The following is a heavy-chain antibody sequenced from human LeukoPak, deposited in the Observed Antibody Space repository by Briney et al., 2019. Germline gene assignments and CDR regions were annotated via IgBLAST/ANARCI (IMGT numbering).Heavy chain of an antibody. V-gene: IGHV3-23*01. J-gene: IGHJ4*02. Sequence: QTGGPLRLSCVASGFPFRSYAMTWVRQTPGKGLESVSVITDDEDTYYADSVKGRFTISRDNSQNTVFLQMNSLRVEDTAVYYCAKVDYWSPENYFDSWGQGTLVTVSS. CDR2: ITDDEDT. D-gene: IGHD1-1*01. CDR1: GFPFRSYA. CDR3: AKVDYWSPENYFDS.